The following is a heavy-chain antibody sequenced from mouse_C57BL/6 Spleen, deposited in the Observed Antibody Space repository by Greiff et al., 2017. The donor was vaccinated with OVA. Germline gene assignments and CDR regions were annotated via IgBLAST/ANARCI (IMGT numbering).Heavy chain of an antibody. D-gene: IGHD2-4*01. CDR2: ISSGSSTI. Sequence: EVQLVESGGGLVKPGGSLKLSCAASGFTFSDYGMHWVRQAPEKGLEWVAYISSGSSTIYYADTVKGRFTISRDNAKNTLFLQMTSLRSEDTAMYYCARGLYYDYDGFAYWGQGTLVTVSA. CDR1: GFTFSDYG. CDR3: ARGLYYDYDGFAY. V-gene: IGHV5-17*01. J-gene: IGHJ3*01.